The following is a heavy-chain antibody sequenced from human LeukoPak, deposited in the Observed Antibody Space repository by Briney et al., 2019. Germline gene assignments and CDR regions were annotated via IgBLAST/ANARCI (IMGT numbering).Heavy chain of an antibody. CDR2: ISYSGST. Sequence: SETLSLTCTVSGGSISSGDYYWSWIRQPPGKGLEWIGYISYSGSTYYNPSLKSRVTISVDTSKNQFSLKLSSVTAADTAVYYCARDGGLVVVPAASHAFDIWGQGTMVTVSS. J-gene: IGHJ3*02. D-gene: IGHD2-2*01. CDR3: ARDGGLVVVPAASHAFDI. V-gene: IGHV4-30-4*08. CDR1: GGSISSGDYY.